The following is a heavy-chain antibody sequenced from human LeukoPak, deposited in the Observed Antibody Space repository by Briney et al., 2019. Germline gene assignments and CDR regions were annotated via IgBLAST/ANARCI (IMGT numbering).Heavy chain of an antibody. CDR2: IYTSGST. Sequence: NPSETLSLTCTVSGGPISSYYWSWIRQPAGKGLEWIGRIYTSGSTNYNPSLKSRVTMSVDTSKNQFSLKLSSVTAADTAVYYCARGPGLRFLEWLLPRGAFDIWGQGTMVTVSS. D-gene: IGHD3-3*01. J-gene: IGHJ3*02. CDR1: GGPISSYY. V-gene: IGHV4-4*07. CDR3: ARGPGLRFLEWLLPRGAFDI.